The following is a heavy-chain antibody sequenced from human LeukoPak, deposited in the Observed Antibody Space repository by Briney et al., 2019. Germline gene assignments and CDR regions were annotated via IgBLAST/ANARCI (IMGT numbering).Heavy chain of an antibody. CDR2: ITAGNRNT. J-gene: IGHJ4*02. Sequence: ASVKVACKASGYTFSTYAMHWVRQAPGQRLEWMGWITAGNRNTKYSQKFQGRVTITRDTSASTAYMELSSLRSEDTAVYYCASYYYGSGSYSYYFDYWGQGTLVTVSS. CDR1: GYTFSTYA. CDR3: ASYYYGSGSYSYYFDY. D-gene: IGHD3-10*01. V-gene: IGHV1-3*01.